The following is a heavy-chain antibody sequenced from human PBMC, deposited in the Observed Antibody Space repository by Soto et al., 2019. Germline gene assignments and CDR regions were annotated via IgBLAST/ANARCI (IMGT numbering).Heavy chain of an antibody. CDR2: IYYSGST. V-gene: IGHV4-39*01. Sequence: SETLSLTCTVSGGSISSSSYYWGWIRQPPGKGLEWIGSIYYSGSTYYNPSLKSRVTISVDTSKNQFSLKLSSVTAADTAVYYCASGPYYDFPFPENYYMDVWGKGTTVTVSS. CDR3: ASGPYYDFPFPENYYMDV. D-gene: IGHD3-3*01. CDR1: GGSISSSSYY. J-gene: IGHJ6*03.